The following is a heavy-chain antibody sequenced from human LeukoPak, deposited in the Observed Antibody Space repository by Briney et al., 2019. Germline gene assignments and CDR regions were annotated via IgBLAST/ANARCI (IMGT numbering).Heavy chain of an antibody. CDR3: ARDRGYCSRGRCYFGSWFDP. V-gene: IGHV4-59*01. D-gene: IGHD2-15*01. J-gene: IGHJ5*02. Sequence: KPSDTLSLTRSVLGGSISSFSWGWSRQPPRKGLGWIGDIYYSGSTNYNPSPTSRVTQSVDTSKNPFFRKTSSVTAPDTAVYYCARDRGYCSRGRCYFGSWFDPWLQPALVTLSS. CDR2: IYYSGST. CDR1: GGSISSFS.